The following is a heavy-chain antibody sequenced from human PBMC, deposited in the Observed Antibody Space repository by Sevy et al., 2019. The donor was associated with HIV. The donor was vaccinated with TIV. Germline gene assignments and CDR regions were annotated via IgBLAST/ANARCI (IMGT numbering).Heavy chain of an antibody. J-gene: IGHJ4*02. V-gene: IGHV3-66*01. CDR1: GFTVNSNY. CDR2: IHSDDTT. D-gene: IGHD5-18*01. Sequence: GGSLRLSCAASGFTVNSNYMTWVRQAPGKGLEGVSVIHSDDTTYHADSVKDRFTISRDNCKNTLYLQMSSLRAEDTAVYYCARGKGGYGYALNYWGQGTLVTVSS. CDR3: ARGKGGYGYALNY.